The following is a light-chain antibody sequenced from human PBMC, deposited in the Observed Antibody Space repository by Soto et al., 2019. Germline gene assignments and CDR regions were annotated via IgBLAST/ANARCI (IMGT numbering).Light chain of an antibody. CDR2: ASY. CDR3: QHSYITPRYT. CDR1: QSISSH. V-gene: IGKV1-39*01. J-gene: IGKJ2*01. Sequence: DIQITQSPSSLSASVGDRVTITCRASQSISSHLNWYQHKPGRPPRLLIFASYILEGGVPSRFSGGGSDTYFTLSINSLQPEDVATYYCQHSYITPRYTFDQGTKVEI.